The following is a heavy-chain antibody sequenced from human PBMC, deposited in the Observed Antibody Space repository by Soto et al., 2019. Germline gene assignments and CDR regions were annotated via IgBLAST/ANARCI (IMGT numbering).Heavy chain of an antibody. Sequence: PGESLKISCKGSGYTFTSYWIGWVRQMPGKGLEWMGIIYPGDSDTRYSPSFQGQVTISADKSISTAYLQWRSLKASDTAMYYCARLGGWGHCSNTRCYTFDYWGQGTPVTVSS. CDR1: GYTFTSYW. CDR3: ARLGGWGHCSNTRCYTFDY. CDR2: IYPGDSDT. J-gene: IGHJ4*02. V-gene: IGHV5-51*01. D-gene: IGHD2-2*02.